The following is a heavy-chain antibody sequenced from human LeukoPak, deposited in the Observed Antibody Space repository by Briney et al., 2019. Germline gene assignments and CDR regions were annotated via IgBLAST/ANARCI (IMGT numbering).Heavy chain of an antibody. CDR2: IYHGGRT. CDR1: GYSISSGYY. CDR3: ARTRYYYNSRSYGAPYYFDY. V-gene: IGHV4-38-2*02. D-gene: IGHD3-10*01. J-gene: IGHJ4*02. Sequence: SETLSLTCTVSGYSISSGYYWGWIRQPPGKGLEWIGSIYHGGRTFYNPSLKSRVIISVDTSKNQFSLKLSSVTAADTAVYYCARTRYYYNSRSYGAPYYFDYWGQGTLVTVSS.